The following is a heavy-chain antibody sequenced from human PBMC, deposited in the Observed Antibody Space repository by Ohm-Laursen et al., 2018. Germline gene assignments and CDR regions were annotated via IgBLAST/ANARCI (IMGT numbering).Heavy chain of an antibody. CDR3: ASACIYSSPHFLDY. V-gene: IGHV3-7*01. D-gene: IGHD6-13*01. J-gene: IGHJ4*02. Sequence: SLRLSCAASGFTFSDFWMSWVRQAPGKGLEWVAHINQDGSEKYYVDSVKGRFTISRDNAKNSLYLHMNSLRAEDTAVYYCASACIYSSPHFLDYWGQGTLVTVSS. CDR2: INQDGSEK. CDR1: GFTFSDFW.